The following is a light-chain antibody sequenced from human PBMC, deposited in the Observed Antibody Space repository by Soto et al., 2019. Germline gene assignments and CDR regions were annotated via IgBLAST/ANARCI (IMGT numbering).Light chain of an antibody. CDR2: EAS. J-gene: IGKJ5*01. Sequence: EIVLTQSPATLSLSPGERATLSCRASQSISTFFAWYQQKPGQGPRLLIYEASNRATGIPARFSGSGSGTDFTLTISRLEPEDFAVYYCQQRYAWPITFGQGTRLE. CDR3: QQRYAWPIT. V-gene: IGKV3-11*01. CDR1: QSISTF.